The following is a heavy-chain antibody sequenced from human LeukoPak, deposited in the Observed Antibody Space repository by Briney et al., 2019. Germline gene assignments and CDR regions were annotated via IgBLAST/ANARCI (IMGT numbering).Heavy chain of an antibody. CDR1: GYTFTSYG. J-gene: IGHJ4*02. CDR2: VSAYNGDT. V-gene: IGHV1-18*04. Sequence: ASVKVSCKASGYTFTSYGISWVRQAPGQGLDWMGWVSAYNGDTNYAQRFQGGVTMTTDASTSTAYMELRSLRSDDTAVYYCARDCSTSCCPPFNYWGQGTLVTVSS. D-gene: IGHD2-2*01. CDR3: ARDCSTSCCPPFNY.